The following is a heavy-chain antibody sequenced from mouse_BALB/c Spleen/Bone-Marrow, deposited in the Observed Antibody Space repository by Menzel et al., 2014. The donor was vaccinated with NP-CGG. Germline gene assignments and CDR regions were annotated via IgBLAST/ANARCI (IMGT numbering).Heavy chain of an antibody. J-gene: IGHJ2*01. CDR2: ISSGSITI. V-gene: IGHV5-17*02. Sequence: EVQLVESRGGLVQPGGSRKLSCSASGFSFSSFGMHWVRQAPEKGLEWVAYISSGSITIFYADTVKGRFTISRDNPKNTLFLQMTSLRSEDTAMYYCTRGGNWEDFDYWGQGTTLTVSS. CDR3: TRGGNWEDFDY. CDR1: GFSFSSFG. D-gene: IGHD4-1*01.